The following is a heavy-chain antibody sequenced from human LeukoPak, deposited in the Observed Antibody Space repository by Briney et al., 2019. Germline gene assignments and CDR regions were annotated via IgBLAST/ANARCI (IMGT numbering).Heavy chain of an antibody. J-gene: IGHJ5*02. CDR1: GGSISSYY. D-gene: IGHD2-2*02. CDR2: IYTSGTI. Sequence: SETLSLTCTVSGGSISSYYWSWIRQPAGTALEWIGRIYTSGTITYNPSLKSRVTMSVDTSKNQFSLKLSSVTAADTAVYFCASRCRRTGCYKGFDPWGQGTLVTVSS. CDR3: ASRCRRTGCYKGFDP. V-gene: IGHV4-4*07.